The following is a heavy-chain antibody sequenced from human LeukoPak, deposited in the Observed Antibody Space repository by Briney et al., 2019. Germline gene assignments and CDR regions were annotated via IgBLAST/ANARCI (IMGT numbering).Heavy chain of an antibody. D-gene: IGHD6-19*01. CDR1: GFTFDDYA. J-gene: IGHJ4*02. CDR3: AKDMRRGIAVAGLDY. Sequence: GGSLRLSCAASGFTFDDYAMHWVRQAPGNGLEWVSGISWNSGSIGYADSVKGRFTISRDNAKNSLYLQMNSLRAEDTALYYCAKDMRRGIAVAGLDYWGQGTLVTVSS. CDR2: ISWNSGSI. V-gene: IGHV3-9*01.